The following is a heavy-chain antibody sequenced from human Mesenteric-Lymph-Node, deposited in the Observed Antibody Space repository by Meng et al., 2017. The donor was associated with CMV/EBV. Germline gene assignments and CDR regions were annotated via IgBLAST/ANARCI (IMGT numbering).Heavy chain of an antibody. CDR1: GFAFSSYA. CDR2: ISYDGGKK. V-gene: IGHV3-30-3*01. J-gene: IGHJ4*02. D-gene: IGHD2-15*01. Sequence: GESLKISCAASGFAFSSYAMHWVRQAPGKGLEWVAVISYDGGKKFYSDSVKGRFTISRDNSKNMLYLQMNSLRAEDTAVYYCARDREDGWYYFDYWGQGTLVTVSS. CDR3: ARDREDGWYYFDY.